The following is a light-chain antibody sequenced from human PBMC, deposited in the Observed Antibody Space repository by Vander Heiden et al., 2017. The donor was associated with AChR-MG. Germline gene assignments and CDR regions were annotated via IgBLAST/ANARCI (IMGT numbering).Light chain of an antibody. V-gene: IGKV1-39*01. CDR2: AAS. CDR3: QQNYSTPQTWT. J-gene: IGKJ1*01. CDR1: QSISSY. Sequence: DIQMTQSPSSLSASVGDRVTITCRASQSISSYLNWYQQKPGKAPKLLIYAASSLQSGVPSRFSGSGSGTDFTLTISSLQPEDFATYYCQQNYSTPQTWTFGQGTKVEIK.